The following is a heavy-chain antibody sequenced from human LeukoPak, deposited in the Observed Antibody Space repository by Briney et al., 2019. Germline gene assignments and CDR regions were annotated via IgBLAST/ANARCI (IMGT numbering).Heavy chain of an antibody. D-gene: IGHD3-3*01. CDR3: ARGVPYASWSGPHSSDY. V-gene: IGHV3-7*04. J-gene: IGHJ4*02. CDR1: GFTFSSYW. CDR2: IKQDGSQK. Sequence: GGSLRLSCAASGFTFSSYWMSWVRQAPGKGLEWVANIKQDGSQKYYVDSVKGRFSISRDNAKNSLYLQMNSLRAEDTAVYYCARGVPYASWSGPHSSDYWGQGTLVTVSS.